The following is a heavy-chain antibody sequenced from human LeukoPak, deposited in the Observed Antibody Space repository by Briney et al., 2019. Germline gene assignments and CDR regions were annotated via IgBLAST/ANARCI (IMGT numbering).Heavy chain of an antibody. CDR3: ARKAVAANGGDWFDP. CDR1: GYTFTGYY. J-gene: IGHJ5*02. CDR2: INPNSGGT. D-gene: IGHD6-19*01. Sequence: ASVKVSCKASGYTFTGYYMHWVRQAPGQGLEWMGWINPNSGGTNYAQKFQGRVTMTRDTSISTAYMELSRLRSDDTAVYYCARKAVAANGGDWFDPWGQGTLVTVSS. V-gene: IGHV1-2*02.